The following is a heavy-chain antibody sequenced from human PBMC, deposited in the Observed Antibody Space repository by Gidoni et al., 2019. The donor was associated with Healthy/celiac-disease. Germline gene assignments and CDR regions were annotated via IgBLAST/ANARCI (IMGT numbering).Heavy chain of an antibody. CDR1: GFTFSSYS. V-gene: IGHV3-48*02. CDR3: ARDLAFYYGSGNNNMGGYYYYYYGMDV. D-gene: IGHD3-10*01. Sequence: EVQLVESGGGLVQPGGSLRLSCAASGFTFSSYSMNWVRQAPGKGLEWVSYISSSSSTIYYADSVKGRFTISRDNAKNSLYLQMNSLRDEDTAVYYCARDLAFYYGSGNNNMGGYYYYYYGMDVWGQGTTVTVSS. J-gene: IGHJ6*02. CDR2: ISSSSSTI.